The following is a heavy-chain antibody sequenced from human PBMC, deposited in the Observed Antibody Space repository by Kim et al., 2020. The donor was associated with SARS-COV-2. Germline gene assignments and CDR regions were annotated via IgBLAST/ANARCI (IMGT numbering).Heavy chain of an antibody. CDR1: GGTFSSYS. D-gene: IGHD3-10*01. CDR2: IIPIFGTA. Sequence: SVKVSCKASGGTFSSYSISWVRQAPGQGLEWMGGIIPIFGTANYAQKFQGRVTITADESTSTAYMELSSLRSEDTAVYYCARSTQVLLWFGELLGAFDIWGQGTMVTVSS. J-gene: IGHJ3*02. CDR3: ARSTQVLLWFGELLGAFDI. V-gene: IGHV1-69*13.